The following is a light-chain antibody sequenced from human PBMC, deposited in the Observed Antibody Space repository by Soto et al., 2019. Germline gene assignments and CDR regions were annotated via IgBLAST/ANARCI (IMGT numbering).Light chain of an antibody. Sequence: DIQVTQSPSSVSASIGDRVTITCRASQDISDWLAWYQQKPGKAPKLLIFAASSLQSGVPSRFSGSGSGTDFTLTISSLQPEDFATYYCQQANSLPLTFGGGTKIEIK. CDR3: QQANSLPLT. J-gene: IGKJ4*01. V-gene: IGKV1-12*01. CDR1: QDISDW. CDR2: AAS.